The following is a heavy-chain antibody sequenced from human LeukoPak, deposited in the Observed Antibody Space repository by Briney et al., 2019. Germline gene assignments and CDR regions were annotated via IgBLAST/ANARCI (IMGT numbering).Heavy chain of an antibody. CDR1: GGSFSGYY. CDR2: INHSGST. D-gene: IGHD6-6*01. V-gene: IGHV4-34*01. Sequence: SETLSLTCAVYGGSFSGYYWSWIRQPPGKGLEWIGEINHSGSTNYNPSLKSRVTISVDTSKNQFSLKLGSVTAADTAVYYCASSSRYSSSSVSYYWGQGTLVTVSS. CDR3: ASSSRYSSSSVSYY. J-gene: IGHJ4*02.